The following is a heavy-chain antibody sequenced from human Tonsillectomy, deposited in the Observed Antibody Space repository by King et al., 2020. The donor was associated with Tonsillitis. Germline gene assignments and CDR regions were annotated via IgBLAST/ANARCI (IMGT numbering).Heavy chain of an antibody. CDR3: ARHEGILDAFDI. Sequence: QLQESGPGLVKPSETLSLTCTVSGGSIRSSSYYWGWIRQPPGKGLEWIGSIYYSGSTYYNPSLKSRVTISVDTSKNQFSLKLSSVTAADTAVYYCARHEGILDAFDIWGQGTMVTVSS. J-gene: IGHJ3*02. V-gene: IGHV4-39*01. CDR1: GGSIRSSSYY. CDR2: IYYSGST.